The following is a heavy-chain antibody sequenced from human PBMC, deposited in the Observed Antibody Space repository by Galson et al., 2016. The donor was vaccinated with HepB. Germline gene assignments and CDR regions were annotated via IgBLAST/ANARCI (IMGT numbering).Heavy chain of an antibody. D-gene: IGHD2/OR15-2a*01. Sequence: SLRLSCAASGLPPNDYAMHWVRQVPGKGLECVSLISGDGRDTHYADSVKGRFSISRDNSKKSLYLQMNNLRSEDTALYYCGILYGGFDPWGQGTLVTASS. CDR2: ISGDGRDT. CDR3: GILYGGFDP. J-gene: IGHJ5*02. CDR1: GLPPNDYA. V-gene: IGHV3-43*02.